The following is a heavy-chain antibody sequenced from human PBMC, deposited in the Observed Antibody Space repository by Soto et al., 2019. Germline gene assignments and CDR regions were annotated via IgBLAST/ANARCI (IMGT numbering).Heavy chain of an antibody. CDR3: AKDTVAIRSFYFDS. Sequence: GVSLRLSCEASGFTFGNYAMTCVRPAPGKGLEWVSTISGSGDRTYYADSVTGRFTISRDNSKNTLYLQMHSLGVEDTAVYFCAKDTVAIRSFYFDSWAQGTLVTVSS. D-gene: IGHD2-21*01. J-gene: IGHJ4*02. CDR2: ISGSGDRT. CDR1: GFTFGNYA. V-gene: IGHV3-23*01.